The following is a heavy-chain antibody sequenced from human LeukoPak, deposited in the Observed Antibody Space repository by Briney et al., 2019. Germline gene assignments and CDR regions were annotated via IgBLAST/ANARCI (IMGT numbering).Heavy chain of an antibody. D-gene: IGHD3-22*01. J-gene: IGHJ4*02. CDR3: ARVGLWRYYDSSGYPRRLDY. CDR1: GYTFTSYD. Sequence: ASVKVSCKASGYTFTSYDINWVRQATGQGLEWMGWMNPNSGNTGYAQKLQGRVTMTTDTSTSTAYMELRSLRSDDTAVYYCARVGLWRYYDSSGYPRRLDYWGQGTLVTVSS. CDR2: MNPNSGNT. V-gene: IGHV1-8*01.